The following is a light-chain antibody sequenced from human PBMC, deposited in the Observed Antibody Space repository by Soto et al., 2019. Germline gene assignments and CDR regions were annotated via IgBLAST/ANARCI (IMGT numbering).Light chain of an antibody. CDR1: HDITSY. Sequence: DIQMTQSPSSLSASVGDRVTITCQASHDITSYLNWYQHKPGKAPKLLIYDASIFEAEVPSRFSGSGSGTHFTFTIRSLQSEDVATYYCKKCDYLPIFGPGTTVDFK. CDR2: DAS. J-gene: IGKJ3*01. CDR3: KKCDYLPI. V-gene: IGKV1-33*01.